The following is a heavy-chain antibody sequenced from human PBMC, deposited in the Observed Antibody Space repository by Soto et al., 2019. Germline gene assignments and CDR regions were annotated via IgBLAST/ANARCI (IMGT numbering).Heavy chain of an antibody. CDR3: APHVSCSGGSCQYDAFAI. V-gene: IGHV3-23*01. CDR1: GFTVSSHA. D-gene: IGHD2-15*01. Sequence: PVGSLRLSCEGSGFTVSSHAMTWIRQAPGKGPEWVSTITADGGTYYADSVKGRFAMSRDTSESTLYLQMNSLGAEDTAAYYCAPHVSCSGGSCQYDAFAIRGQGTMVTVSS. J-gene: IGHJ3*02. CDR2: ITADGGT.